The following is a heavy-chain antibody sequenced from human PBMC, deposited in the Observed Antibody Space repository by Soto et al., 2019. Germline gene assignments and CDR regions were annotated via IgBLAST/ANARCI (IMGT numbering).Heavy chain of an antibody. V-gene: IGHV3-23*01. CDR3: VLRFSEWNVDY. CDR1: GFTFSSYA. D-gene: IGHD3-3*01. CDR2: ISGSGGST. J-gene: IGHJ4*02. Sequence: LRLSCAASGFTFSSYAMSWVRQAPGKGLEWVSAISGSGGSTYYADSVKGRFTISRDNSKNTLYLQMNSLRAEDTAVYYCVLRFSEWNVDYWGQGTLVTVSS.